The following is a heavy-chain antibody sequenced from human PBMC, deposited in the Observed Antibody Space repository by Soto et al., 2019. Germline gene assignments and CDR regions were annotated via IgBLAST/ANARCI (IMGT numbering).Heavy chain of an antibody. V-gene: IGHV1-3*01. CDR1: GYTFTSYA. D-gene: IGHD2-2*01. Sequence: GASVKVSCKASGYTFTSYAMHWVRQAPGQRLEWMGWINAGNGNTKYSQKFQGRVTITRDTSASTAYMELSSLRSEDTAVYYCARDIVVLPAAPRGWFDPWGQGTLVTVYS. CDR3: ARDIVVLPAAPRGWFDP. J-gene: IGHJ5*02. CDR2: INAGNGNT.